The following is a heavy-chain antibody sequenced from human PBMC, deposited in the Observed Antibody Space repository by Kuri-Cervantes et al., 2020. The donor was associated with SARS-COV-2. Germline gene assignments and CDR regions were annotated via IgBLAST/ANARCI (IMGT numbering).Heavy chain of an antibody. CDR3: ARDGTAGGSYNWFDP. J-gene: IGHJ5*02. CDR2: VSHSGTII. Sequence: GGSLRLSCAASGFAFGDYYMSWIRQAPGKGLEWVSYVSHSGTIIYRADSVKGRFTISRDNAKNSLYLQMNSLRGEDTAVYYCARDGTAGGSYNWFDPWGQGTLVIVSS. D-gene: IGHD1-26*01. CDR1: GFAFGDYY. V-gene: IGHV3-11*01.